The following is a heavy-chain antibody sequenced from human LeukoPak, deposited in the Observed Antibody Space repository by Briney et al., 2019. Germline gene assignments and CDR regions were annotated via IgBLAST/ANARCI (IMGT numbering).Heavy chain of an antibody. CDR3: AGENGSGSYYNGI. CDR1: GGSISSGGYY. Sequence: SSETLSLTCTVSGGSISSGGYYWSWIRQPPGKGLEWIGYIYHSGSTYYNPSLKSRVTISVDRSKNQFSLKLSSVTAADTAVYYCAGENGSGSYYNGIWGQGTLVTVSS. V-gene: IGHV4-30-2*01. CDR2: IYHSGST. D-gene: IGHD3-10*01. J-gene: IGHJ4*02.